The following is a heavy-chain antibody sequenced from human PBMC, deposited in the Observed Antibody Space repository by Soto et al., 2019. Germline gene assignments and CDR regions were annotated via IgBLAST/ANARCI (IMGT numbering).Heavy chain of an antibody. CDR1: GGSISSYY. CDR2: IYYSGST. J-gene: IGHJ6*02. CDR3: ARAPPLRGYSYGFYYYYCYGMDV. Sequence: SETLSLTCTVCGGSISSYYWSWIRQPPGKGLEWIGYIYYSGSTNYNPSLKSRVTISVDTSKNQFSLKLSSVTAADTAVYYCARAPPLRGYSYGFYYYYCYGMDVWGQGTTVTVSS. V-gene: IGHV4-59*01. D-gene: IGHD5-18*01.